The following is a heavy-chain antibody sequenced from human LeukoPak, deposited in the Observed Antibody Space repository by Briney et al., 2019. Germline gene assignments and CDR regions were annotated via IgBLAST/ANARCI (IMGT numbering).Heavy chain of an antibody. CDR3: AKRPNSGYSSSWYDY. V-gene: IGHV3-74*01. J-gene: IGHJ4*02. D-gene: IGHD6-13*01. CDR1: GFTFSSYW. CDR2: INSDGSST. Sequence: TGGSLRLSCAASGFTFSSYWMHWVRQAPGKGLVWVSRINSDGSSTSYADSVKGRFTISRDNAKNTLYLQMNSQRAEDTAVYYCAKRPNSGYSSSWYDYWGQGTLVTVSS.